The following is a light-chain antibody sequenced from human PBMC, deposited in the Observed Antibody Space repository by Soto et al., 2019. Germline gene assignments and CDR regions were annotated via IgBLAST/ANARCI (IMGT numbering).Light chain of an antibody. Sequence: EIVMTQSPATLSVSPGERATLSCRASQSVSSNLAWYQQKPGQAPRLLIYGASTRATGIPGRFSGSGSGTEFTLTISSLQSEDFAVFYCQQYNNWPFTVGPGTKVDIK. V-gene: IGKV3-15*01. CDR2: GAS. CDR3: QQYNNWPFT. CDR1: QSVSSN. J-gene: IGKJ3*01.